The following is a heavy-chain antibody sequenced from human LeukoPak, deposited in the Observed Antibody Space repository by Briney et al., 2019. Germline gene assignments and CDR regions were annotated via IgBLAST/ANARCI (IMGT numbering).Heavy chain of an antibody. Sequence: PGGSLRLSCAASGFTFSSYSMNWVRQAPGKGLEWVSYISSSSSTIYYADPVKGRFTISRDNAKNSLYLQMNSLRAEDTAVYYCASYGGLDDFDYWGQGTLVTVSS. CDR2: ISSSSSTI. J-gene: IGHJ4*02. CDR3: ASYGGLDDFDY. CDR1: GFTFSSYS. D-gene: IGHD4-23*01. V-gene: IGHV3-48*01.